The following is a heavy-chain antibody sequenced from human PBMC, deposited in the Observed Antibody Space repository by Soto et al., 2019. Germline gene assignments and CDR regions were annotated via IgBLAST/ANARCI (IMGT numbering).Heavy chain of an antibody. CDR2: IYRGEST. CDR3: ARDLESGYPNNWFDP. D-gene: IGHD5-12*01. V-gene: IGHV4-30-2*01. J-gene: IGHJ5*02. Sequence: PSETLSLTCAVSGASVTSDDHSWNWIRQPAGKTLEWVGYIYRGESTNYNPSLKSRVTISVDKSKNQFSLKLSSVTAADTAVYYCARDLESGYPNNWFDPWGQGTLVTVSS. CDR1: GASVTSDDHS.